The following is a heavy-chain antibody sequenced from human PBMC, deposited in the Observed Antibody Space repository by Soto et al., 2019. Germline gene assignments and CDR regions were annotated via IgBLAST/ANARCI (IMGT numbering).Heavy chain of an antibody. V-gene: IGHV3-23*01. D-gene: IGHD3-16*01. Sequence: GGSLRLSCAASGFSFRNYDMNWVRQAPGKGLEWVSCISASGVDTYYADSVNGRFAISRDNPKNTLYLQMNNLRAEDTAVYYCAKDLGDVTLVVYAVPGFDEWGQGTLVTVSS. CDR3: AKDLGDVTLVVYAVPGFDE. CDR2: ISASGVDT. J-gene: IGHJ4*02. CDR1: GFSFRNYD.